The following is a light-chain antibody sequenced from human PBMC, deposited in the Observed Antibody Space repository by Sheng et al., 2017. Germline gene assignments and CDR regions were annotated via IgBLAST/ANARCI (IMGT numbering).Light chain of an antibody. CDR3: HQYCDTPWT. J-gene: IGKJ1*01. Sequence: DIVMTQSPDSLAVSLGERATINCKSSQSVLYSSNNKNYLVWYQHKPGQPPKKLIDWASTRQSGVPDRFSGSGSGTDFTLSISSLQAEDVAVYYCHQYCDTPWTFGQGTKVEIK. V-gene: IGKV4-1*01. CDR2: WAS. CDR1: QSVLYSSNNKNY.